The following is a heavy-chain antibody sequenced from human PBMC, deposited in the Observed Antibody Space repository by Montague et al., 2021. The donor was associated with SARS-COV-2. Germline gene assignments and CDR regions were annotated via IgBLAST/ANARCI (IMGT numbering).Heavy chain of an antibody. CDR1: GFTFSSYS. Sequence: SLRLSCAASGFTFSSYSMNWVRQAPGKGLEWVSSISSSSSSIYYADSVKGRFTISRVNAKNSLYLQMNSLRAEDTAVYYCAREQQLVRGYYYGMDVWGQGTTVTAPS. CDR3: AREQQLVRGYYYGMDV. CDR2: ISSSSSSI. V-gene: IGHV3-21*01. D-gene: IGHD6-13*01. J-gene: IGHJ6*02.